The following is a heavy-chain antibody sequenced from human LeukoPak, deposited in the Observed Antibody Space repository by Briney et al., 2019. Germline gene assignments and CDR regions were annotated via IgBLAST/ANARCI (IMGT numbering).Heavy chain of an antibody. CDR2: INPNSGGT. D-gene: IGHD1-26*01. CDR1: GYTFTGYY. J-gene: IGHJ4*02. CDR3: ASMVVGAGADY. V-gene: IGHV1-2*06. Sequence: GASVTVSCKASGYTFTGYYMHWVRPAPGQGLEWMGRINPNSGGTNYAQKFQGRVTMTRDTSISTAYMELSRLRSDDTAVYYCASMVVGAGADYWGQGTLVTVSS.